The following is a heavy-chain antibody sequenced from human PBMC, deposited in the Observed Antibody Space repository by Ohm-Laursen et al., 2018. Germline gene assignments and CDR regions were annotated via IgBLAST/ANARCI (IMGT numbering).Heavy chain of an antibody. J-gene: IGHJ4*02. Sequence: SLRLSCTASGFTFSSYAMSWVRQAPGKGLEWVSVIYSGGSTYYADSVKGRFTISRDNSKNTLYLQMNSLRAEDTAVYYCARGHSGSYSGGYYFDCWGQGTLVTVSS. CDR3: ARGHSGSYSGGYYFDC. V-gene: IGHV3-66*01. CDR2: IYSGGST. CDR1: GFTFSSYA. D-gene: IGHD1-26*01.